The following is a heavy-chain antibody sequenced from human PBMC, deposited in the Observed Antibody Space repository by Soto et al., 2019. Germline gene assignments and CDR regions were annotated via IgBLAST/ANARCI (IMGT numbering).Heavy chain of an antibody. D-gene: IGHD6-6*01. Sequence: QVQLQESGPGLVKPSQTLSLTCTVSGGSISSGDYYWGWIRQPPGKGLEWFGYIYNSGNTYYNPDLMSRVTISVDTSKNQFALKLSSVTAADTAVYYCAREFPGRSSSDRGAEYFQHWGQGTLVTVSS. CDR1: GGSISSGDYY. J-gene: IGHJ1*01. CDR3: AREFPGRSSSDRGAEYFQH. V-gene: IGHV4-30-4*01. CDR2: IYNSGNT.